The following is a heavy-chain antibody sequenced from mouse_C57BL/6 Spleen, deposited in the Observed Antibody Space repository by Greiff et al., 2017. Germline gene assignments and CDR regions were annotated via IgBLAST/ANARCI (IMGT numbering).Heavy chain of an antibody. Sequence: VQLQQPGAELVKPGASVKMSCKASGYTFTSYWITWVKQRPGQGLEWIGDIYPGSGSTNYNEKFKSKATLTVDTSSSTAYMQLSSLTSEDSAVYYCARSKSFTTVVDHFDYWGQGTTLTVSS. CDR1: GYTFTSYW. V-gene: IGHV1-55*01. CDR3: ARSKSFTTVVDHFDY. D-gene: IGHD1-1*01. J-gene: IGHJ2*01. CDR2: IYPGSGST.